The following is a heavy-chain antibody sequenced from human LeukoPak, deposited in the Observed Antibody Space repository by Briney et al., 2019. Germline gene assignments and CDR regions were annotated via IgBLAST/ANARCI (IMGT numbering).Heavy chain of an antibody. CDR2: ISYDGSNK. CDR3: TRVQTGRSGLMDV. V-gene: IGHV3-30*03. Sequence: GGSLRLSCAASGFTFSSYGMHWVRQAPGKGLEWVAVISYDGSNKYYADSVKGRFTISRDNSKNTLYLQMNSLRAEDTAVYYCTRVQTGRSGLMDVWGRGTTVTVS. CDR1: GFTFSSYG. J-gene: IGHJ6*02. D-gene: IGHD2-8*02.